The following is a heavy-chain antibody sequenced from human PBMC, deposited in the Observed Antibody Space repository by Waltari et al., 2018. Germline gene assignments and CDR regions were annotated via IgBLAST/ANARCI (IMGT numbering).Heavy chain of an antibody. CDR3: TRGEINYSRFDY. CDR2: INVDGSGT. CDR1: GFTFSNYW. J-gene: IGHJ4*02. Sequence: EVQLVESGGDLVQPGGSLRLSCAASGFTFSNYWMHWVRQAPGKGLAGVSRINVDGSGTGYANSVAGRFTISRDKAKSTVYLEMSVLRAEDTAVYYCTRGEINYSRFDYWGQGSLVTVSS. V-gene: IGHV3-74*01. D-gene: IGHD4-4*01.